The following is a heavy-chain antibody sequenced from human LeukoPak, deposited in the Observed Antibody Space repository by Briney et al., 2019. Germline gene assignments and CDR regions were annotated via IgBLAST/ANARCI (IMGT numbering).Heavy chain of an antibody. CDR2: ISSSSSTI. CDR3: ARPRANWGSGYGMDV. Sequence: GGSLRLSCAASGFTFSSYSMNWVRQAPGKGLKWVSYISSSSSTIYYADSVKGRFTISRDNAKNSLYLQMKSLRAEDTAVYYCARPRANWGSGYGMDVWGQGTTVTVSS. D-gene: IGHD7-27*01. CDR1: GFTFSSYS. V-gene: IGHV3-48*04. J-gene: IGHJ6*02.